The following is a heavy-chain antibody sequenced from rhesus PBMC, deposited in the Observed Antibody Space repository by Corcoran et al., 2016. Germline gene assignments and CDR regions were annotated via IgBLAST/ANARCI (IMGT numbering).Heavy chain of an antibody. J-gene: IGHJ2*01. CDR3: AKGGPYWDFDL. Sequence: EVQLVESGGGLAQPGGSLRLACVASGFTFSTYWMNWVRQTPGKGLEWISGINSWGGNKCYADSVKCRFIISRDNSKNTLSLQMNSLRTEDAAVYFCAKGGPYWDFDLWGPGTPITVSS. CDR2: INSWGGNK. CDR1: GFTFSTYW. V-gene: IGHV3S42*01.